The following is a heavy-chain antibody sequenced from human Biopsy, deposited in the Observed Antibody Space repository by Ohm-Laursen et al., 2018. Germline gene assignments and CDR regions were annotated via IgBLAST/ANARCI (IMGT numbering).Heavy chain of an antibody. Sequence: TQTLTLTCTLSGFSLNSRGMSVTWIRQPPGKALEWLARIDWDDAKFYSASQKARLTISKGTSGDHVVLTLSDVDPVDTGTYYCARIPIPIFSAALVYRHRRHLQGLDVWGQGTTVIVSS. D-gene: IGHD2-21*01. CDR3: ARIPIPIFSAALVYRHRRHLQGLDV. J-gene: IGHJ6*02. CDR2: IDWDDAK. CDR1: GFSLNSRGMS. V-gene: IGHV2-70*16.